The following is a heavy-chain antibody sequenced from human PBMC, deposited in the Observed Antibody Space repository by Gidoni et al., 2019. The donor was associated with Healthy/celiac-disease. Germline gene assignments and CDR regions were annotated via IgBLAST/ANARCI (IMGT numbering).Heavy chain of an antibody. V-gene: IGHV3-48*02. CDR2: ISSSSSTI. CDR1: GFTFSSYS. J-gene: IGHJ4*02. D-gene: IGHD6-19*01. Sequence: EVQLVESGGGLVQPGGSLRLSWAASGFTFSSYSMNWVRQAPGKGLEWVSYISSSSSTIYYADSVKGRFTISRDNAKNSLYLQMNSLRDEDTAVYYCARESRSDSSGWYYFDYWGQGTLVTVSS. CDR3: ARESRSDSSGWYYFDY.